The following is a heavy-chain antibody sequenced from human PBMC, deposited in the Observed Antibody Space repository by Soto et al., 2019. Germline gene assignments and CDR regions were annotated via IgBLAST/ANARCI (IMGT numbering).Heavy chain of an antibody. J-gene: IGHJ4*02. V-gene: IGHV4-39*01. Sequence: QLQLQESGPGLVKPSETLSLTCTVSGGSISSSSYYWGWIRQPPGKGLERIGSIYYSGSTYYNPSLKSRVTISVDTSKNQFSLKLSSVTAADTAVYYCARHSYCSGGSCYSDYFDYWGQGTLVTVSS. CDR2: IYYSGST. CDR1: GGSISSSSYY. CDR3: ARHSYCSGGSCYSDYFDY. D-gene: IGHD2-15*01.